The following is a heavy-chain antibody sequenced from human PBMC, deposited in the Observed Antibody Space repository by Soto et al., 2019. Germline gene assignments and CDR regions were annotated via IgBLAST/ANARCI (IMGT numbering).Heavy chain of an antibody. D-gene: IGHD6-13*01. J-gene: IGHJ5*02. Sequence: GGSLRLSCAASGFAFDDSAMHWVRQAPGKGLEWVSLISWNGGSIYYADSVKGRFTVSRDNSKDSLYLQMKSLRPEDTALYYCAKDGDESSSVKGIWFDPWGQGTLVTVSS. CDR3: AKDGDESSSVKGIWFDP. CDR1: GFAFDDSA. CDR2: ISWNGGSI. V-gene: IGHV3-43D*04.